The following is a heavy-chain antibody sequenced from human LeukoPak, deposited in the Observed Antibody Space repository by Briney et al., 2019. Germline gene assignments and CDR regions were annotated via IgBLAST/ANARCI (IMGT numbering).Heavy chain of an antibody. V-gene: IGHV1-18*01. Sequence: ASVKVSCKASGYTFTSYGISRVRQAPGQGLEWMGWISAYNGNTNYAQKLQGRVTMTTDTSTSTAYMELRSLRSDDTAVYYCARAPSGPIAAADLYFDYWGQGTLVTVSS. CDR3: ARAPSGPIAAADLYFDY. CDR2: ISAYNGNT. J-gene: IGHJ4*02. D-gene: IGHD6-13*01. CDR1: GYTFTSYG.